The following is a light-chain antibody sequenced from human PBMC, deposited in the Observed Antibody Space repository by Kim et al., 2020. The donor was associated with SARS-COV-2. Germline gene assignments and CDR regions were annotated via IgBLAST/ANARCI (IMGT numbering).Light chain of an antibody. CDR2: GAS. CDR3: QQCGSSPLT. CDR1: QSVSSSC. Sequence: GERAPLSCRASQSVSSSCLAWYRQKPGQALRLLIYGASSRATGIPDRFSGSGSGTDFTLTISRLEPEDSAVYYCQQCGSSPLTFGGGTKVDIK. J-gene: IGKJ4*01. V-gene: IGKV3-20*01.